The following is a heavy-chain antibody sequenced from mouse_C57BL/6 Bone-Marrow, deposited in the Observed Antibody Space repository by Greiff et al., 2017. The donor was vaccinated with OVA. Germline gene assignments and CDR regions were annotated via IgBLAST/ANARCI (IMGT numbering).Heavy chain of an antibody. CDR3: AREREGYYGSSYRDAMDY. CDR1: GYTFTSYW. J-gene: IGHJ4*01. Sequence: VQLQQSGAELVKPGASVKMSCKASGYTFTSYWITWVKQRPGQGLEWIGDIYPGSGSTNYNEKFKSKATLTVDTSSSTAYMQLSSLTSEDSAVYYCAREREGYYGSSYRDAMDYWGQGTSVTVSS. CDR2: IYPGSGST. V-gene: IGHV1-55*01. D-gene: IGHD1-1*01.